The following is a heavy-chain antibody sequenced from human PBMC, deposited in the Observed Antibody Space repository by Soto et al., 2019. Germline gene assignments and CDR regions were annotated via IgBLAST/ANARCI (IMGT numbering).Heavy chain of an antibody. V-gene: IGHV4-59*12. Sequence: SETLSLTCTVSGGSISNYYWSWIRQPPGKGLEWIGYISYSGSTNYNPSLKSRVTISVDTSKNQFSLKLSSVTAADTAVYYCAKERERRSLRFSPARYPWDYWGQGTLVTVSS. CDR1: GGSISNYY. D-gene: IGHD3-16*01. J-gene: IGHJ4*02. CDR3: AKERERRSLRFSPARYPWDY. CDR2: ISYSGST.